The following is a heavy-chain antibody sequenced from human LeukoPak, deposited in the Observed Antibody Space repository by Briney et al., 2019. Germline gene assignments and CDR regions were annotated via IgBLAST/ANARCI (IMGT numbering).Heavy chain of an antibody. CDR1: GGSISSGGYS. J-gene: IGHJ3*02. Sequence: SETLSLTCAVSGGSISSGGYSWSWIRQPPGKGLEWIGYIYHSGSTYYNPSLKSRVTISVDRSKNQLSLKLSSVTAADTAVYYCAREPYYYDSSGHIPGAFDIWGQGTMVTVSS. D-gene: IGHD3-22*01. V-gene: IGHV4-30-2*01. CDR2: IYHSGST. CDR3: AREPYYYDSSGHIPGAFDI.